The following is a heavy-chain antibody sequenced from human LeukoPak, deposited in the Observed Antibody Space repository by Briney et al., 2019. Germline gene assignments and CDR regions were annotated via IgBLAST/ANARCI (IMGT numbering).Heavy chain of an antibody. J-gene: IGHJ4*02. Sequence: ASVKVSCKASGYTFTGYYIHWVRQAPGQGLEWMGWINPNSGGTNYAQNFQGRVTMTRDTSISTAYMELSSLRSEDTAVYYCATSGFLEWLTYFDYWGQGTLVTVSS. CDR1: GYTFTGYY. CDR3: ATSGFLEWLTYFDY. CDR2: INPNSGGT. V-gene: IGHV1-2*02. D-gene: IGHD3-3*01.